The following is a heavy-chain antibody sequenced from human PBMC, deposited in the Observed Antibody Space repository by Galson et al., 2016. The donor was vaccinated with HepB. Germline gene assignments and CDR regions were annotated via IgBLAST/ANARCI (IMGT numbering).Heavy chain of an antibody. CDR1: GFRFMSHA. V-gene: IGHV3-15*07. D-gene: IGHD2-15*01. CDR3: TTEDVVVVPIADAFDI. Sequence: SLRLSCAASGFRFMSHAMNWVRQAPGKGLEWVARIKSKIDGGTTAYAAPVKGRFTISRDDSENTLYLQMNSLKTEDTALYYCTTEDVVVVPIADAFDIWGQGTMVIVSS. CDR2: IKSKIDGGTT. J-gene: IGHJ3*02.